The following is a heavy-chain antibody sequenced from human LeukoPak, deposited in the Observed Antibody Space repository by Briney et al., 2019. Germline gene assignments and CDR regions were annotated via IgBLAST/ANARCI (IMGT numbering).Heavy chain of an antibody. CDR2: ISGSGGST. J-gene: IGHJ4*02. CDR3: ANSYNFWSGFFDY. Sequence: GSLRLSCAASGFTFSSYAMSWVRQAPGKGLEWVSAISGSGGSTYYADSVKGRFTISRDNSKNKLYLQMNSLRAEDTAVYYCANSYNFWSGFFDYWGPGALCTVSS. D-gene: IGHD3-3*01. CDR1: GFTFSSYA. V-gene: IGHV3-23*01.